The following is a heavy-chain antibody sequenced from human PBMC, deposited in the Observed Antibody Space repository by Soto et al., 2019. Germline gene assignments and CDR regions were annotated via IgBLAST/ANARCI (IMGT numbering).Heavy chain of an antibody. Sequence: PGGSLRLSCAASGFTFSSYAMSWVRQAPGKGLEWVSAISGSGGSTYYADSVKGRFTISRDNSKNTLYLQMNSLRAEDTAVYYCAKEHCSSTSCPAPGYYMDVWGKGTTVTVSS. V-gene: IGHV3-23*01. J-gene: IGHJ6*03. CDR2: ISGSGGST. D-gene: IGHD2-2*01. CDR3: AKEHCSSTSCPAPGYYMDV. CDR1: GFTFSSYA.